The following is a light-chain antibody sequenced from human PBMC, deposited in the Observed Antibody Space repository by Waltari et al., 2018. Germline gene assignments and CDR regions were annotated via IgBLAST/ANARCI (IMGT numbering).Light chain of an antibody. J-gene: IGLJ2*01. CDR1: SSDIGGYKF. CDR3: SSYGGKNNLI. V-gene: IGLV2-8*01. CDR2: DVN. Sequence: QSALTHPPSASGSPGQSVTISCTGTSSDIGGYKFVSWFQQHPGKAPKLVVYDVNERPSGVPDRFSGSKSGSTATLTVSGLQAEDEADYYCSSYGGKNNLIFGGGTTLTV.